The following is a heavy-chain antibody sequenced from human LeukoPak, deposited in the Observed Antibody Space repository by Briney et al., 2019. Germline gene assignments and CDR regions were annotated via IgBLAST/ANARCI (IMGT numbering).Heavy chain of an antibody. J-gene: IGHJ6*03. CDR1: GFTFSSYG. CDR3: AKAQIQGDYGSGRWHYYYYMDV. CDR2: IRYDGSNK. Sequence: QPGGSLRLSCAASGFTFSSYGMHWVRQAPGKGLEWVAFIRYDGSNKYYADSVKGRFTISRDNSKNTLYLQMNSLRAEDTAVYYCAKAQIQGDYGSGRWHYYYYMDVWGKGTTVTVSS. D-gene: IGHD3-10*01. V-gene: IGHV3-30*02.